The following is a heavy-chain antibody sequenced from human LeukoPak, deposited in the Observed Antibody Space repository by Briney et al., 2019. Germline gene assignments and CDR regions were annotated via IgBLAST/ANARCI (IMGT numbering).Heavy chain of an antibody. CDR1: GGSISSSSYY. CDR3: ARAGYSSGWYYFDY. CDR2: IYYSGST. V-gene: IGHV4-39*07. Sequence: PSETLSLTCTVSGGSISSSSYYWGWIRQPPGKGLEWIGSIYYSGSTYYNPSPKSRVTISVDTSKNQFSLKLSSVTAADTAVYYCARAGYSSGWYYFDYWGQGTLVTVSS. J-gene: IGHJ4*02. D-gene: IGHD6-19*01.